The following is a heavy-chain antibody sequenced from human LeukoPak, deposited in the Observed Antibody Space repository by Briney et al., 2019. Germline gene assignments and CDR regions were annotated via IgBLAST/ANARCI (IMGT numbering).Heavy chain of an antibody. CDR2: ISSSSSYT. J-gene: IGHJ4*02. CDR1: GFTFSDYY. CDR3: ARRRYSSGWYVDY. Sequence: GSLRLSCAASGFTFSDYYMSWIRQAPGKGLEWVSYISSSSSYTNYADSVKGRFTISRDNAKNSLYLQMNSLRAEDTAVYYCARRRYSSGWYVDYWGQGTLVTVSS. V-gene: IGHV3-11*06. D-gene: IGHD6-19*01.